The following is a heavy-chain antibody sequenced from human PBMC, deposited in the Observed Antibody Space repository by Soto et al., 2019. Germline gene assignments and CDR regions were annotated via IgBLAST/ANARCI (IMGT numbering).Heavy chain of an antibody. Sequence: XXTLSLTCTVSGGSMISYYWSWIRQPPGXXXXXXXXXYXXXSTXXHKXXXXXXXIXXXKXXXQFYMKLRSVTAAETAVYYCARGYGRNFDYWGQGTQVTVSS. J-gene: IGHJ4*02. D-gene: IGHD5-18*01. V-gene: IGHV4-59*12. CDR2: XYXXXST. CDR3: ARGYGRNFDY. CDR1: GGSMISYY.